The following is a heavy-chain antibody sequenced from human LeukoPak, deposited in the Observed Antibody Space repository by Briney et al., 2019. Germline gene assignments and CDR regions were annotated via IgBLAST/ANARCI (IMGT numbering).Heavy chain of an antibody. CDR3: ARAGPSSSWHQFDY. V-gene: IGHV3-66*01. D-gene: IGHD6-13*01. J-gene: IGHJ4*02. CDR2: IYSGGST. CDR1: GFTVSRNY. Sequence: GGSLRLSCAASGFTVSRNYMSWVRQAPGKGLEWVSVIYSGGSTYYADSVKGRFTISRDSSKNTLYLQMNSLRAEDTAVYYCARAGPSSSWHQFDYWGQGTLVTVSS.